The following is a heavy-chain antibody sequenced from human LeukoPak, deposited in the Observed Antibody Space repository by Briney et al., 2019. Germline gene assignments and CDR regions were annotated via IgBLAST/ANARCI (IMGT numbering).Heavy chain of an antibody. D-gene: IGHD2-21*02. J-gene: IGHJ5*02. V-gene: IGHV3-33*01. CDR1: GFTFSSYG. CDR2: IWYDGSNK. CDR3: ARDRTVVTAIQGAWFDP. Sequence: PGRSLRLSCAASGFTFSSYGMHWVRQAPGKGLEWVAVIWYDGSNKYYADSVKGRFTISRDNSKNTLYLQMNSLRAEDTAVYYCARDRTVVTAIQGAWFDPWGQGTLVTVSS.